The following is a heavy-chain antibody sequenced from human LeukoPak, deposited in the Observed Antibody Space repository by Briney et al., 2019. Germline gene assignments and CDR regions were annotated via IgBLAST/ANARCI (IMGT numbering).Heavy chain of an antibody. J-gene: IGHJ4*02. CDR3: TRDGSSSIFDY. Sequence: GGSLRLSCAASGFTFNRYAMSWVRQAPGKGLEWVGFIRSKAYGGTTEYAASVKGRFTISRDDSKSIAYLQMNSLKTEDTAVYYCTRDGSSSIFDYWGQGTLVTVSS. CDR1: GFTFNRYA. CDR2: IRSKAYGGTT. V-gene: IGHV3-49*04. D-gene: IGHD6-13*01.